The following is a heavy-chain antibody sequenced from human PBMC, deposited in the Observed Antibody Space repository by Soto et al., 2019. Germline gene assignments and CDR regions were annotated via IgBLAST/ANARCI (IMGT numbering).Heavy chain of an antibody. J-gene: IGHJ4*02. CDR1: GYGFTTYG. CDR3: ARGRYGDY. Sequence: QIHLVQSGAEVKKPGASVKVSCKGSGYGFTTYGITWVRQAPGQGLEWMAWISAHNANTNYAQKLQGRVTVTRDTSTSTAYMDLRGLRSDDTAVYYCARGRYGDYWGQGALVTVSS. CDR2: ISAHNANT. V-gene: IGHV1-18*01. D-gene: IGHD1-1*01.